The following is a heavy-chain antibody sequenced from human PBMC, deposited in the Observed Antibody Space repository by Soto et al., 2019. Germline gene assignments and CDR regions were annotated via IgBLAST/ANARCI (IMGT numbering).Heavy chain of an antibody. CDR3: TKVGALYDFWSGPLDLDL. J-gene: IGHJ5*02. CDR2: ISWNSDSI. V-gene: IGHV3-9*01. CDR1: GFFFDDFA. Sequence: EAQLVESAGGLVQPGRSLRLSCAGSGFFFDDFAIHWVRQAPGKGLEWVSGISWNSDSIGYADSVKGRFTISRDNAKNALYLRMNTLSAEDTALYYCTKVGALYDFWSGPLDLDLWGQGTLVTVSS. D-gene: IGHD3-3*01.